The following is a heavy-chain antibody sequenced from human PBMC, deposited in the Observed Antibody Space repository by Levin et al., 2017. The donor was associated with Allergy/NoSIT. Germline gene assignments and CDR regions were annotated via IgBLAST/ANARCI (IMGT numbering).Heavy chain of an antibody. V-gene: IGHV3-23*01. CDR2: ISGSGGST. J-gene: IGHJ4*02. D-gene: IGHD3-3*01. CDR1: GFTFSSYA. Sequence: LSLTCAASGFTFSSYAMSWVRQAPGKGLEWVSAISGSGGSTYYADSVKGRFTISRDNSKNTLYLQMNSLRAEDTAVYYCAKPPYDFWSGYCFDYWGQGTLVTVSS. CDR3: AKPPYDFWSGYCFDY.